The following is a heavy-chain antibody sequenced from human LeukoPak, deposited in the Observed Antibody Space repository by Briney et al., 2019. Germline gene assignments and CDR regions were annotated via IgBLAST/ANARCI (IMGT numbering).Heavy chain of an antibody. D-gene: IGHD3-10*01. CDR2: IWYDGSNK. V-gene: IGHV3-33*01. Sequence: GGSLRLSCAASGFTFSSYGMHSVRQAPGKGLEWVAVIWYDGSNKYYADSVKGRFTISRDNSKNTLYLQMNSLRAEDTAVYYCARATTYYGSGSFSLDYWGQGTLVTVSS. CDR1: GFTFSSYG. CDR3: ARATTYYGSGSFSLDY. J-gene: IGHJ4*02.